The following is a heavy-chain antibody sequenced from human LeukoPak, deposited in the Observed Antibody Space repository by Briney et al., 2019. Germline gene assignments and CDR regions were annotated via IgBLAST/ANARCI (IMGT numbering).Heavy chain of an antibody. CDR1: GGSISSYY. J-gene: IGHJ6*03. CDR3: ARTTEGGYTYNYFYYYYMDV. V-gene: IGHV4-59*01. CDR2: IYYSGST. D-gene: IGHD5-18*01. Sequence: IPSETLSLTCTVSGGSISSYYWSWIRQPPGKGLEWIGYIYYSGSTSYNPSLKSRVTISVDTSKNQFSLKLSSVTAADTAVYYCARTTEGGYTYNYFYYYYMDVWGKGTTVTISS.